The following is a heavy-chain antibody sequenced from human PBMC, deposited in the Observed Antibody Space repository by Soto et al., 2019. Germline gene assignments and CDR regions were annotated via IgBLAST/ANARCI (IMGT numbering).Heavy chain of an antibody. CDR2: INPNSGGT. CDR3: ARDAGVFCSSTSCYGGTFDY. J-gene: IGHJ4*02. D-gene: IGHD2-2*01. V-gene: IGHV1-2*02. Sequence: QVQLVQSGAEVKKPGASVKVSCKASGYTFTGYYMHWVRQAPGQGLEWMGWINPNSGGTNYAQKFQGRVNMTRDTSISTAYMELSRLRSDDTAVYYCARDAGVFCSSTSCYGGTFDYWGQGTLVTVSS. CDR1: GYTFTGYY.